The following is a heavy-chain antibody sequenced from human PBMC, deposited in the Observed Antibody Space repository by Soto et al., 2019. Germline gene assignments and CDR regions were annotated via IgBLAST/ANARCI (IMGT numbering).Heavy chain of an antibody. CDR2: INAANGNT. Sequence: QVQLVQSGAEVKKPGASVKVSYKASGYTFTTYAMHWVRQAPGQRLEWMGWINAANGNTKYSQKFQGRVTITRDTSASTAYMELSSLRSEDTAVYYCARSLMNTAMVTFYYFDYWGQGTLVTVSS. V-gene: IGHV1-3*01. D-gene: IGHD5-18*01. J-gene: IGHJ4*02. CDR3: ARSLMNTAMVTFYYFDY. CDR1: GYTFTTYA.